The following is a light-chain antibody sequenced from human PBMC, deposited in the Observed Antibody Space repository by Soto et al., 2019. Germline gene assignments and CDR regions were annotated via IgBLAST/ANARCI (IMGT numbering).Light chain of an antibody. CDR1: QSVSSY. J-gene: IGKJ1*01. CDR2: GAS. V-gene: IGKV3-15*01. Sequence: EIVLTQSPVTLSLSPGERATLSCRASQSVSSYLAWYQQKPGQAPRLLISGASTRAAGISDRFRGSGSGTEFTLTISSLRSEDSAIYYCQQYFEWPPMTFGQGTKVDIK. CDR3: QQYFEWPPMT.